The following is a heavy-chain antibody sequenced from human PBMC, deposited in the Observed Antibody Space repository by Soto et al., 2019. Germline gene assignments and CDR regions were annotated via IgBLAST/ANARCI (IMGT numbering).Heavy chain of an antibody. Sequence: ASVKVSCKASGYTFTGCYMHWVRQAPRQGLEWMGWINPNSGGTNYAQKFQGRVTMARDTSISAAYMELSRLRSDDTAVYYCARISIAAADDYWGQGTLVTVSS. CDR3: ARISIAAADDY. V-gene: IGHV1-2*02. D-gene: IGHD6-13*01. J-gene: IGHJ4*02. CDR2: INPNSGGT. CDR1: GYTFTGCY.